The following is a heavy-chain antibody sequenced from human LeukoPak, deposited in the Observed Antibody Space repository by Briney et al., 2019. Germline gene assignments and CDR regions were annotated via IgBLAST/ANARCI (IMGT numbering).Heavy chain of an antibody. CDR1: GFTFDDYA. CDR2: ISRSSSTI. CDR3: ARDSGWYTGLDY. Sequence: GGSLRLSCAASGFTFDDYAMNWVRQAPGKGLEWVSYISRSSSTIYYADSVKGRFTISRDNAKNSLYLQMNSLRAEDTAVYNCARDSGWYTGLDYWGQGTLVTVSS. D-gene: IGHD6-19*01. V-gene: IGHV3-48*01. J-gene: IGHJ4*02.